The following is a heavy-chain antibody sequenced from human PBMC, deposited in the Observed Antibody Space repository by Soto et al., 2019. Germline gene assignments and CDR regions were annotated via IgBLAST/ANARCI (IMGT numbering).Heavy chain of an antibody. CDR1: GFSVTSPGMC. Sequence: VPTLVNPTETLTLTCTFSGFSVTSPGMCVSWIRQSPGKALEWLALIERDDDDKYYSTSLKTRLTISKDTRKNQVVLTMANMEPADTATYYCARSIRGPRRFNGMDVWGQGTTVTVSS. D-gene: IGHD1-20*01. J-gene: IGHJ6*02. V-gene: IGHV2-70*13. CDR2: IERDDDDK. CDR3: ARSIRGPRRFNGMDV.